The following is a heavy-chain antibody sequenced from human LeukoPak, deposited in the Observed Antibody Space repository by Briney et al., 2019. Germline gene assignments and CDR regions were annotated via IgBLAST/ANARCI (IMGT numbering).Heavy chain of an antibody. D-gene: IGHD5-24*01. Sequence: SETLSLTCTVSGGSISSYYWSWIRQPPGKGLECIGYIYYSGSTNYNPSLKSRVTISVDTSKNQFSLKLSSVTAADTAVYYCARGRDGYRRLDYWGQGTLVTVSS. CDR3: ARGRDGYRRLDY. J-gene: IGHJ4*02. V-gene: IGHV4-59*01. CDR2: IYYSGST. CDR1: GGSISSYY.